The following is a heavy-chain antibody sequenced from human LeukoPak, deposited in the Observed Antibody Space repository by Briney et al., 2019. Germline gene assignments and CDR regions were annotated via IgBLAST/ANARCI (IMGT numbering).Heavy chain of an antibody. CDR3: ASTHPYCSSTSRYPDNWFDP. V-gene: IGHV1-2*02. CDR2: INPNSGGT. CDR1: GYTFTGYY. D-gene: IGHD2-2*01. Sequence: ASVKVSCKASGYTFTGYYMHWVRQAPGQGLEWMGWINPNSGGTNYAQKFQGRVTMTRDTSISTAYMELSRLRSDDTAVYYCASTHPYCSSTSRYPDNWFDPWGQGTLVTVSS. J-gene: IGHJ5*02.